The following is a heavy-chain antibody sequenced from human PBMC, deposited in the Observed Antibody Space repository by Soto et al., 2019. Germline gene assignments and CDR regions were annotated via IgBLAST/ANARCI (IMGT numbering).Heavy chain of an antibody. CDR1: GFTFNSYS. CDR2: ISSSAITI. J-gene: IGHJ6*03. Sequence: EVQLVESGGGLVQPGGSLRLSCAASGFTFNSYSMNWVRQAPGKGLEWVSYISSSAITIYYADSVKGRFTVSRDNAKNYLYLQMNSLRAEDTAIYYCAREPGRGYPLYYYDCMDVWGKGTTVTVSS. CDR3: AREPGRGYPLYYYDCMDV. D-gene: IGHD3-22*01. V-gene: IGHV3-48*01.